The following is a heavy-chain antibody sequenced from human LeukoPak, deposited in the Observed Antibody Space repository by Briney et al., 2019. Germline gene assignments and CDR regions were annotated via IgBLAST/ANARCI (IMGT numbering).Heavy chain of an antibody. CDR2: ISSSGSTI. Sequence: GGSLRLSCAASGFTFSSYEMNWVRQAPGKGLEWVSYISSSGSTIYYADSVKGRFTISRDNAKNSLYLQMNSLRAEDTAVYYCARVQTGGEHPEYYYMDVWGKGTTVTISS. CDR1: GFTFSSYE. V-gene: IGHV3-48*03. CDR3: ARVQTGGEHPEYYYMDV. D-gene: IGHD1/OR15-1a*01. J-gene: IGHJ6*03.